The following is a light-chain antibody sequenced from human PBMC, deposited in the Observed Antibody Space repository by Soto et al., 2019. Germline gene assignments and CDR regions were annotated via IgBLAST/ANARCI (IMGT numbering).Light chain of an antibody. CDR1: SSDVGSYNY. Sequence: QAVVTQPASVSGSPGQSITISCNGTSSDVGSYNYVSWYQQHPGKAPKLMIYEVSDRPSGISSRFSGSKSGNTASLTIPGLQTEDEADYYSSSYTSSSTLFGTGTKLTVL. J-gene: IGLJ1*01. CDR2: EVS. V-gene: IGLV2-14*01. CDR3: SSYTSSSTL.